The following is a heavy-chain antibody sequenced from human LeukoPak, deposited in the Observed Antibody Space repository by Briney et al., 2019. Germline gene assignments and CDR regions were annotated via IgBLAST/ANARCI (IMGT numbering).Heavy chain of an antibody. J-gene: IGHJ3*02. CDR2: ISWNSGSI. CDR1: GFTFDDYA. D-gene: IGHD1-26*01. Sequence: GRSLRLSCAASGFTFDDYAMHWVRQAPGKGLEWVSGISWNSGSIGYADSVKGRFTISRDNAKNSLYLQMNSLRAEDTALYYCAKDGLEWGLTSAFDIWGQGTMVTVSS. V-gene: IGHV3-9*01. CDR3: AKDGLEWGLTSAFDI.